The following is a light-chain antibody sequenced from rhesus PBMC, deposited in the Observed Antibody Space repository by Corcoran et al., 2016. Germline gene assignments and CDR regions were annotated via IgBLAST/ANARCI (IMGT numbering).Light chain of an antibody. CDR3: QQFNYWLT. CDR2: YAS. V-gene: IGKV3-35*01. CDR1: QRVSSK. Sequence: EIVMTQSPATLSLSPGERATLSCRASQRVSSKLAWYQQNPGQAPRLLISYASNRATGIPDRFSGSGSGTDFTLTISSLEPDDVGIYYCQQFNYWLTFGGGTKVELK. J-gene: IGKJ4*01.